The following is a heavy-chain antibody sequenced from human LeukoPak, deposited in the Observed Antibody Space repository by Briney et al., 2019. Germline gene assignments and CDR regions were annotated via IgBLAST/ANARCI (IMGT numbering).Heavy chain of an antibody. J-gene: IGHJ3*02. Sequence: AGGSLRLSCAAAGLTFSDYYMSGIRQAPGNGLEWVSYISNSGSTIYYADSVKGRFTISRDNAKNSLYLQMNSLRAEDTALYYCASAYYYVKSGFLDAFDMWGRGTMVTVSS. CDR3: ASAYYYVKSGFLDAFDM. D-gene: IGHD3-22*01. CDR2: ISNSGSTI. V-gene: IGHV3-11*01. CDR1: GLTFSDYY.